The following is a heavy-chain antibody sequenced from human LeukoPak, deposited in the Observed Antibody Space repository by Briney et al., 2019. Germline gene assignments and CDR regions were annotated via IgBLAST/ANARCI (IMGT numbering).Heavy chain of an antibody. D-gene: IGHD6-19*01. CDR1: GGTFSSYA. CDR2: IIPIFGTA. CDR3: ARVHLKYSSGWGFDY. V-gene: IGHV1-69*13. J-gene: IGHJ4*02. Sequence: SVKVSCKASGGTFSSYAISWVRQAPGQGLEWMGGIIPIFGTANYAQKFQGRVTITADESTSTAYMGLSSLRSEDTAVYYCARVHLKYSSGWGFDYWGQGTLVTVSS.